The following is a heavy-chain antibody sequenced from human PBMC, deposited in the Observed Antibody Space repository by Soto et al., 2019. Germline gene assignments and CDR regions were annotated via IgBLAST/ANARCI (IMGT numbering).Heavy chain of an antibody. CDR1: GFTFNIYS. CDR2: ISSASSSI. D-gene: IGHD6-19*01. J-gene: IGHJ6*02. V-gene: IGHV3-48*02. CDR3: ARAVDLSSGSYYYYGMDV. Sequence: EVQLVESGGGLVQPGGSLRLSCAASGFTFNIYSMTWVRQAPGKGLEWVSYISSASSSIFYADSVKGRFTISRDNAKNSLYLQMISLRDEDTAVYYCARAVDLSSGSYYYYGMDVWGQGTTVTVSS.